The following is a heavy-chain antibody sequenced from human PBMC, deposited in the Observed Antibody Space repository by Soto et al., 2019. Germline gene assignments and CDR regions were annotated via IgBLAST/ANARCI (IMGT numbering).Heavy chain of an antibody. D-gene: IGHD6-19*01. Sequence: GESLKISCKGSGYSFTSYWIGWVRQMPGKGLEWMGIIYPGDSDTSYSPSFQGQVTISADKSISNAYLQWSSLKTADTAMYSCARHPDRDLRVAGCGSYGMEVWGQGTTVTVSS. J-gene: IGHJ6*02. CDR3: ARHPDRDLRVAGCGSYGMEV. V-gene: IGHV5-51*01. CDR1: GYSFTSYW. CDR2: IYPGDSDT.